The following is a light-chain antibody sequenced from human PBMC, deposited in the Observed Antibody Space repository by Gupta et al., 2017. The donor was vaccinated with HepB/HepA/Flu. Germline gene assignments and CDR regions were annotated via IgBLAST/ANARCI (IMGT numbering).Light chain of an antibody. CDR1: SSNIGAGSG. J-gene: IGLJ1*01. V-gene: IGLV1-40*01. CDR3: QSSDRSLGRYV. CDR2: GNN. Sequence: QSVPTQPLSLSGAPGQRVTISCTGTSSNIGAGSGVNWYQQLPPAAPKLLISGNNDRASGVPDRFTGAKSGTSASLAITGLQAEDEADYYCQSSDRSLGRYVFATGTKVTVL.